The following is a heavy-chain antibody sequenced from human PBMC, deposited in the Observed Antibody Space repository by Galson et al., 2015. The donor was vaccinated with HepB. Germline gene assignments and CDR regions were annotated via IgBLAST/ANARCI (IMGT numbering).Heavy chain of an antibody. Sequence: TLSLTCAVSGDSIYSDGSSWSWIRQPPGKGLEWIAYIYQSGSTYYNPSLRGRGTISIDRSKNQFSLRLNSVTAADTAVYYCARGPDSRSHFDYWGQGILVTVSP. V-gene: IGHV4-30-2*01. D-gene: IGHD3-22*01. J-gene: IGHJ4*02. CDR2: IYQSGST. CDR3: ARGPDSRSHFDY. CDR1: GDSIYSDGSS.